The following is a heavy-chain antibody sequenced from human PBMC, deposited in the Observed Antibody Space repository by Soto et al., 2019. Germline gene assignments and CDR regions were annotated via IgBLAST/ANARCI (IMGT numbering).Heavy chain of an antibody. V-gene: IGHV4-59*01. J-gene: IGHJ3*02. CDR1: GGSISSYY. Sequence: SETLSLTCTVSGGSISSYYWSWIRQPPGKGLEWIGYIYYSGSTNYDPSLKSRVTISVDTSKNQFSLKLSSVTAADTAVYYCARLLYYYDSSGSRRRYAFDIWGQGTMVTVSS. CDR2: IYYSGST. CDR3: ARLLYYYDSSGSRRRYAFDI. D-gene: IGHD3-22*01.